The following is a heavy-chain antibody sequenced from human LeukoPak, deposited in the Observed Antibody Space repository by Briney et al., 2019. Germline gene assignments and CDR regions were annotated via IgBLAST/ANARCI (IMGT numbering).Heavy chain of an antibody. D-gene: IGHD2-8*02. J-gene: IGHJ4*02. V-gene: IGHV3-23*01. CDR1: GFTFSRYG. CDR2: ISGRDGGT. CDR3: ATYRQVLLPFES. Sequence: GGSLRLSCAASGFTFSRYGMNWVRQAPGKGLEWVSAISGRDGGTYYADSVRGRFTISRDNSKSTLSLQMNSLRAEDTAIYYCATYRQVLLPFESWGQGTLVTVSS.